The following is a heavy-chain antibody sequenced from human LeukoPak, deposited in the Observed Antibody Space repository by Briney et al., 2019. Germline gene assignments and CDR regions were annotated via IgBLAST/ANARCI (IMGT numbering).Heavy chain of an antibody. CDR3: AKAPAGHCSGVICYPLDN. D-gene: IGHD2-15*01. J-gene: IGHJ4*02. V-gene: IGHV3-53*01. CDR1: GFTVSSNY. CDR2: IYKNAIT. Sequence: GGSLRLSCAASGFTVSSNYMTWVRQAPGKGLEWVSVIYKNAITYHADSVRGRFTISRDNSKNMLFLQMNSLRAEDTAVYYCAKAPAGHCSGVICYPLDNWGQGILVSVSS.